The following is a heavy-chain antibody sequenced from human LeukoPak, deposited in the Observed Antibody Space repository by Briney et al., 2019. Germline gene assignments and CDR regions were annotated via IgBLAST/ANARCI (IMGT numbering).Heavy chain of an antibody. CDR2: IYPGDSDT. J-gene: IGHJ4*02. CDR3: VRPVNYGDHGDY. V-gene: IGHV5-51*01. Sequence: GESLKISCKGSGYSFSSYWISWVRQMPGKGLEWMGIIYPGDSDTRYSPSFQGQVTISADKSISTAYLQWSSLRASDTAMYYCVRPVNYGDHGDYWGQGNLVTVSS. D-gene: IGHD4-17*01. CDR1: GYSFSSYW.